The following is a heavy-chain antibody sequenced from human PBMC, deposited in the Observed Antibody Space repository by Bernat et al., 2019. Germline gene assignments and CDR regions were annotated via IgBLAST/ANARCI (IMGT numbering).Heavy chain of an antibody. CDR3: ASTYSSGWAFDY. V-gene: IGHV3-74*01. D-gene: IGHD6-19*01. CDR2: INSDGSST. J-gene: IGHJ4*02. Sequence: EVQLVESGGGLVQPGGSLRLSCAASGFTFSSYWMHWVRQAPGKGLVWVSRINSDGSSTSYADSVKGRFTISRDNAKNTLYLQMNSLRAGDTAVYYCASTYSSGWAFDYWGQGTLVTVSS. CDR1: GFTFSSYW.